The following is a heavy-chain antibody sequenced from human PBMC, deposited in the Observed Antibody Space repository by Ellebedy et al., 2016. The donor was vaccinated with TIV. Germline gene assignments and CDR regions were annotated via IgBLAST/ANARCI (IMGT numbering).Heavy chain of an antibody. CDR3: ASRNWANAFDV. D-gene: IGHD7-27*01. V-gene: IGHV5-51*01. CDR1: GDSFTAYW. Sequence: GESLKISCKVSGDSFTAYWIAWVRQMPGKGLEWMGIILPRDSETRYSPSFQGQITISVDKSITTAYLQWSSLKASDTAMYYCASRNWANAFDVWGQGTMVTVSS. CDR2: ILPRDSET. J-gene: IGHJ3*01.